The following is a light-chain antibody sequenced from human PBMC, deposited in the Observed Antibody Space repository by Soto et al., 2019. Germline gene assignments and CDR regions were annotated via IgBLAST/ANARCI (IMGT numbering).Light chain of an antibody. J-gene: IGLJ1*01. CDR2: DVS. V-gene: IGLV2-11*01. Sequence: QSVLAQPRSVSGSPGQSVTISCTGTSSDVGGYIYVSWYQQHPGKAPKLIMYDVSQRPSGVPDRFSGSKSGNTASLTISGLQAEDEAGYHCCSFAGSYTYVFGTGTKVTVL. CDR3: CSFAGSYTYV. CDR1: SSDVGGYIY.